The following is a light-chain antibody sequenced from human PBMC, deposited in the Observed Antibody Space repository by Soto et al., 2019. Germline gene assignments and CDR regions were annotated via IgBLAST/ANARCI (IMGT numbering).Light chain of an antibody. V-gene: IGKV1-5*01. CDR2: DAS. CDR1: QPINSW. J-gene: IGKJ2*01. Sequence: DVQMTQSPSTLSASVGDRVTITCRASQPINSWLARFQQKPGKAPQLLIHDASSLESGVPPRFSGIGFGTDFTLTITNLQPEDVSTYYCQQYKTSPFTFGQGTKLEIK. CDR3: QQYKTSPFT.